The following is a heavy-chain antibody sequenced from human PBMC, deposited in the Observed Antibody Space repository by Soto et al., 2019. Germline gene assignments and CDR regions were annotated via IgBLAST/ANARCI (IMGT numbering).Heavy chain of an antibody. J-gene: IGHJ4*02. CDR1: GGSFSGYY. D-gene: IGHD3-22*01. CDR3: ARGSWGYYDSSGYSDY. Sequence: SETLSLTCAVYGGSFSGYYWSWIRQPPGKGLEWIGEINHSGSTNYNPSLKSRVTISVDTSKNQFSLKLSSVTAADTAVYYCARGSWGYYDSSGYSDYWGQGTLVTVSS. V-gene: IGHV4-34*01. CDR2: INHSGST.